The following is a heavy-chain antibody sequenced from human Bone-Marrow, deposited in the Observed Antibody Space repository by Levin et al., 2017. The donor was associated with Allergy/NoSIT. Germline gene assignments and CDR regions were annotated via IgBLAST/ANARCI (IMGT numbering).Heavy chain of an antibody. V-gene: IGHV3-48*04. CDR2: ISSSSHAI. J-gene: IGHJ6*02. D-gene: IGHD3-16*02. CDR3: ARDGGNVWGSYRYSDYYYGLDV. Sequence: GGSLRLSCAASGFTFSIHAMNWVRQAPGKGLEWISYISSSSHAIYYSDSVKGRITISRDNAKKFLYLQMDSLRAADTALYYCARDGGNVWGSYRYSDYYYGLDVWGQGTTVTVSS. CDR1: GFTFSIHA.